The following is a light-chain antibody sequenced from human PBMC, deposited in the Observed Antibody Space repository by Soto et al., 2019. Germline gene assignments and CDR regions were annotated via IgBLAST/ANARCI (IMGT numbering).Light chain of an antibody. J-gene: IGKJ3*01. V-gene: IGKV1-12*01. CDR3: QQTHTFPLT. Sequence: DIHMTQSPSSVSASVGDRVTITCRASHGVSSWLAWYQQKPGKAPNLLIYATSNLQSGVPSRFSGSGSGTDFTLTISSLQPEDFATYYCQQTHTFPLTFGPGTKVDIK. CDR2: ATS. CDR1: HGVSSW.